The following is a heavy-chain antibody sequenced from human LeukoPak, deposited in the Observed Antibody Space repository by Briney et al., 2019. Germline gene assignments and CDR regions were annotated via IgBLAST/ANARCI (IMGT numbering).Heavy chain of an antibody. CDR2: ISYSGTT. Sequence: SQTLSLTCTVFGGSISSGGYYWSWIRQHPGKGLEWIGYISYSGTTYYNPSLKSRVIISIDTSKNQFSLKLSSVTAADTAVYYCALRPVGFYYMDVWGKGTTVTVSS. CDR1: GGSISSGGYY. D-gene: IGHD4-17*01. J-gene: IGHJ6*03. V-gene: IGHV4-31*03. CDR3: ALRPVGFYYMDV.